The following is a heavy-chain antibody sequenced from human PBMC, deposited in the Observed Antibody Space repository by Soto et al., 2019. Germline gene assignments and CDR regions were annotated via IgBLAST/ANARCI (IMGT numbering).Heavy chain of an antibody. J-gene: IGHJ6*02. CDR3: AREGIRNKWELSVYYGMDV. CDR2: IIPIFGTA. Sequence: GASVKVSCKASGGTFSSYAISWVRQAPGQGLEWMGGIIPIFGTANYAQKFQGRVTITADESTSTAYMELSSLRSEDTAVYYCAREGIRNKWELSVYYGMDVWGQGTTVTVSS. CDR1: GGTFSSYA. D-gene: IGHD1-26*01. V-gene: IGHV1-69*13.